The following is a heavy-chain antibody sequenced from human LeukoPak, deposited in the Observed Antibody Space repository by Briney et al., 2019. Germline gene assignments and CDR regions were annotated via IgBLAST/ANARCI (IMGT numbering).Heavy chain of an antibody. D-gene: IGHD3-16*02. CDR1: GGTFSSYA. J-gene: IGHJ5*02. CDR2: IIPIFGTA. Sequence: SVTVSCKASGGTFSSYAISWVRQAPGQGLEWMGGIIPIFGTANYAQKFQGRVTITTDESTSTAYMELSSLRSEDTAVYFCSTTYRTWFDPCGQGTLVTVSS. CDR3: STTYRTWFDP. V-gene: IGHV1-69*05.